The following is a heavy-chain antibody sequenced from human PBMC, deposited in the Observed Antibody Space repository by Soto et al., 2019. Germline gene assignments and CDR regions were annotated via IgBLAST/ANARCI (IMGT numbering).Heavy chain of an antibody. CDR2: ISAYNGNT. CDR1: GYTFTSYG. V-gene: IGHV1-18*01. Sequence: QVQLVQSGAEVKKPGASVKVSCKASGYTFTSYGISWVRQAPGQGLEWMGWISAYNGNTNYAQKLQGRVTMTTDTSTSTAYMELRSLRSDETGLYYCARSRKRVDTPMVIYYYYGMDVWGQGTTVTVSS. CDR3: ARSRKRVDTPMVIYYYYGMDV. J-gene: IGHJ6*02. D-gene: IGHD5-18*01.